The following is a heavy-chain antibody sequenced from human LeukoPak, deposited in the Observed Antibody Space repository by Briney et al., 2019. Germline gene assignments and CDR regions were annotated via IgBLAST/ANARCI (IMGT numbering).Heavy chain of an antibody. V-gene: IGHV1-46*01. J-gene: IGHJ4*02. CDR2: INPSGGST. CDR3: ARARSAQNYYDSSGYIDY. D-gene: IGHD3-22*01. Sequence: ASVKVSCKASGYTFTSYYMHWVRQAPGQGLEWMGIINPSGGSTSYAQKFQGRVTMTRDTSTSTVYMELSRLRSEDTAVYYCARARSAQNYYDSSGYIDYWGQGTLVTVSS. CDR1: GYTFTSYY.